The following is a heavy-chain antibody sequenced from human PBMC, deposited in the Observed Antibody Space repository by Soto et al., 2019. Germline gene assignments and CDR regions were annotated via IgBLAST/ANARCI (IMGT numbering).Heavy chain of an antibody. V-gene: IGHV1-69*13. CDR3: ARGAIVATITGVYYGMDV. CDR2: IIPIFGTA. Sequence: SVKVSCKASGGTFSSYAISWVRQAPGQGLEWMGGIIPIFGTANYAQKFQGRVTITADESTSTAYMELSSLRSEDTAVYYCARGAIVATITGVYYGMDVWGQGTTVTVSS. CDR1: GGTFSSYA. J-gene: IGHJ6*02. D-gene: IGHD5-12*01.